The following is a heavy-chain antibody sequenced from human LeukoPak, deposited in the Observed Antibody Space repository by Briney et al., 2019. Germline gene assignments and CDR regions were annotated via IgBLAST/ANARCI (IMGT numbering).Heavy chain of an antibody. CDR1: GFTFSSYW. V-gene: IGHV3-7*01. Sequence: GGSLRLSCAASGFTFSSYWMSWVRQAPGKGLEWVANIKQDGSEKYYVDSVKGRFTISRDNAKNSLYLQMNSLRAEDTAVYYCARDEAYCSGGSCSWNCFDYWGQGTLVTVSS. J-gene: IGHJ4*02. D-gene: IGHD2-15*01. CDR3: ARDEAYCSGGSCSWNCFDY. CDR2: IKQDGSEK.